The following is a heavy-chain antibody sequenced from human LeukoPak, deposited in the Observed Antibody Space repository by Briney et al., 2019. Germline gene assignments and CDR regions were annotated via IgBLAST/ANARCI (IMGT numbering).Heavy chain of an antibody. CDR1: GFTFDDYG. Sequence: PGGSLRLSCAASGFTFDDYGMSWVRQAPGKGLEWVSGINWNGGSTGYADSVEGRFTISRDDAKNSLYLQMNSLRAEDTALYYCARGTSEMATMWAFDIWGQGTMVTVSS. J-gene: IGHJ3*02. D-gene: IGHD5-24*01. CDR2: INWNGGST. V-gene: IGHV3-20*04. CDR3: ARGTSEMATMWAFDI.